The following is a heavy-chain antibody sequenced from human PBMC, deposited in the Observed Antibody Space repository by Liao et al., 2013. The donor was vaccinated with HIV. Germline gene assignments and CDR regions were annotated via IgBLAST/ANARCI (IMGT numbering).Heavy chain of an antibody. CDR1: GGSISSSSYY. J-gene: IGHJ2*01. CDR2: IYTSGST. Sequence: QVQLQESGPGLVKPSETLSLTCTVSGGSISSSSYYWGWIRQPPGKGLEWIGSIYTSGSTNYNPSLKSRVTMSVDTSKNQFSLKLSSVTAADTAVYYCARDYWYFDLWGRGTLVTVSS. CDR3: ARDYWYFDL. V-gene: IGHV4-39*07.